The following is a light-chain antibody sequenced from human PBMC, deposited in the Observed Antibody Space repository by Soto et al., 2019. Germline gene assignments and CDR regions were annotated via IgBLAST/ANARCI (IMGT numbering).Light chain of an antibody. J-gene: IGLJ2*01. CDR3: QAWDSSIRVV. CDR1: KLGDKY. Sequence: SYELTQPPSVSVSPGQTASITCSGDKLGDKYACWYQQKPGQSPVLVIYQDSKRPSGIPERFSGSNSGNTATLTISGTQAMDEADSYCQAWDSSIRVVFGGGTQLTVL. V-gene: IGLV3-1*01. CDR2: QDS.